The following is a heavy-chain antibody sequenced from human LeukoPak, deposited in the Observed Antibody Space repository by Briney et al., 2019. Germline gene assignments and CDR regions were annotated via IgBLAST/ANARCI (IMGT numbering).Heavy chain of an antibody. CDR1: GFTLSSYW. Sequence: PGRTLRLSCAASGFTLSSYWVHCVREAPGKGRVWVSRINSDGSSTTSADAVKGQFRISRDSAKNTLYLQMNSLRAEDTDVYVCARTHRTPYDDYVAGAFDIWGQGTMVTVSS. D-gene: IGHD4-17*01. J-gene: IGHJ3*02. CDR3: ARTHRTPYDDYVAGAFDI. V-gene: IGHV3-74*01. CDR2: INSDGSST.